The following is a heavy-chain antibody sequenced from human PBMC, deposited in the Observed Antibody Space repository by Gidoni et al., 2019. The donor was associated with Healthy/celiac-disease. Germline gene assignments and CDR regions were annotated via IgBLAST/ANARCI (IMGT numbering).Heavy chain of an antibody. CDR1: GFPFSSYA. CDR3: ARDTRDGYNRYFDY. CDR2: ISYDGSNK. J-gene: IGHJ4*02. Sequence: QVQLVESGGGVVQPGRSLRLSCAASGFPFSSYAMHWVRQAPGKGLEWVAVISYDGSNKYYADSVKGRFTISRDNSKNTLYLQMNSLRAEDTAVYYCARDTRDGYNRYFDYWGQGTLVTVSS. D-gene: IGHD5-12*01. V-gene: IGHV3-30*04.